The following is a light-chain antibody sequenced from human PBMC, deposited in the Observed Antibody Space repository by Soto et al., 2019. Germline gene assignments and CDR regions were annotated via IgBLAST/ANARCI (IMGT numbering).Light chain of an antibody. CDR2: LTS. J-gene: IGKJ1*01. Sequence: DIVMTQSPLSLPVNPGEPASISCRSSQSLLHSVGNTYLAWYLQKPGQSPQLLIFLTSYRASGVPDRFSGSGSGTDFTLKISGVEAADVGVYYCMQGLQTPWAFGPGTKVEIK. V-gene: IGKV2-28*01. CDR3: MQGLQTPWA. CDR1: QSLLHSVGNTY.